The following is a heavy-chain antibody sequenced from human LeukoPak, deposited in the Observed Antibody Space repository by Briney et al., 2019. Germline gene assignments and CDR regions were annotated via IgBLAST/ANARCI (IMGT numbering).Heavy chain of an antibody. CDR3: ARDQDSSGWSRYYFDY. CDR2: TYYGSKWYN. Sequence: PSKTLSLTCAISGDSVSSNSAAWNWIRQSPSRGLEWLGRTYYGSKWYNDYAVSVKSRITINPDTSKNQFSLQLNSVTPEDTAVYYCARDQDSSGWSRYYFDYWGQGTLVTVSS. D-gene: IGHD6-19*01. V-gene: IGHV6-1*01. CDR1: GDSVSSNSAA. J-gene: IGHJ4*02.